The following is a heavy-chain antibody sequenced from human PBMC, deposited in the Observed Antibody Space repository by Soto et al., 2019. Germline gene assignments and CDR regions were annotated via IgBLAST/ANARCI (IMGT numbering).Heavy chain of an antibody. J-gene: IGHJ6*02. V-gene: IGHV1-69*13. CDR3: ARPIAAAGTAIYYYGMDV. D-gene: IGHD6-13*01. Sequence: ASVKVSCQASGGTFSSYAISWVRQAPAQGLEWMGGIIPIFGTANYAQKFQGRVTITADESTSTAYMEMSSLRSEDTAVYYCARPIAAAGTAIYYYGMDVWGQGTTVTVSS. CDR2: IIPIFGTA. CDR1: GGTFSSYA.